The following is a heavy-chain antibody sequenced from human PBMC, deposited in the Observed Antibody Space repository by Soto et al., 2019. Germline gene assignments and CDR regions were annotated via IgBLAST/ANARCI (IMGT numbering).Heavy chain of an antibody. CDR2: ISFDGDK. V-gene: IGHV3-30*03. J-gene: IGHJ4*02. CDR1: GFDFSNSG. D-gene: IGHD2-8*02. Sequence: GGSLRLSCTASGFDFSNSGIQWVRQTPGKGLEWVALISFDGDKYYVDSVKGRFTISRDNPTNTVYLQMNRLRPEDTGVYYCARDYARGWCQFWGQGTLVTVSS. CDR3: ARDYARGWCQF.